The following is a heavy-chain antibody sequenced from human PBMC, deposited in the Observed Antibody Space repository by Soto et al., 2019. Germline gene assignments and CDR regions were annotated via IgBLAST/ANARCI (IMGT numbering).Heavy chain of an antibody. CDR2: ISFDGDK. V-gene: IGHV3-30*03. J-gene: IGHJ4*02. CDR1: GFDFSNSG. D-gene: IGHD2-8*02. Sequence: GGSLRLSCTASGFDFSNSGIQWVRQTPGKGLEWVALISFDGDKYYVDSVKGRFTISRDNPTNTVYLQMNRLRPEDTGVYYCARDYARGWCQFWGQGTLVTVSS. CDR3: ARDYARGWCQF.